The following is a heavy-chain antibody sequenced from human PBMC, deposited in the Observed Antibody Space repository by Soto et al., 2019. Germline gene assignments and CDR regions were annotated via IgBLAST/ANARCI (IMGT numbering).Heavy chain of an antibody. J-gene: IGHJ6*02. V-gene: IGHV3-30*18. CDR3: AKDLQSYGDYDYYCYGMDV. D-gene: IGHD4-17*01. CDR1: GFTFSTYG. CDR2: ISYDGTNK. Sequence: QVQLVESGGGEVQPGRSLTISCAASGFTFSTYGMHWVRQTPGKGLEWVAVISYDGTNKFYSDSVKGRFTISRDNFKNTLTLQMNSLTGDDTAVYSCAKDLQSYGDYDYYCYGMDVWGLGTRVTVSS.